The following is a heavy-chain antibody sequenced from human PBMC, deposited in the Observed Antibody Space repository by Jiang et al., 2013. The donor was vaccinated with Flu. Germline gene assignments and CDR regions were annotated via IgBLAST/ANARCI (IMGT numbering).Heavy chain of an antibody. V-gene: IGHV1-69*01. D-gene: IGHD4-17*01. CDR1: GGTFSSYA. CDR3: ARSGPYGDHLSIDY. J-gene: IGHJ4*02. Sequence: GSSVKVSCKASGGTFSSYAISWVRQAPGQGLEWMGGIIPIFGTANYAQKFQGRVTITADESTSTAYMELSSLRSEDTAVYYCARSGPYGDHLSIDYWGQGTLVTVSS. CDR2: IIPIFGTA.